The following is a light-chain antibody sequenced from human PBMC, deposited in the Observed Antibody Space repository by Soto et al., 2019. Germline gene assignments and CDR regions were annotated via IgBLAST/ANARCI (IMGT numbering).Light chain of an antibody. CDR1: QSIGHY. CDR3: QQSDISPPWT. J-gene: IGKJ1*01. Sequence: DIRLTQSPSSLSASIGDRVTITCRASQSIGHYLNWYQQKRGKAPQLLIYSASTLHSGVPSRFSGSGSGTDFTLTISSLQPEDFATYFCQQSDISPPWTFGQGTQVELK. CDR2: SAS. V-gene: IGKV1-39*01.